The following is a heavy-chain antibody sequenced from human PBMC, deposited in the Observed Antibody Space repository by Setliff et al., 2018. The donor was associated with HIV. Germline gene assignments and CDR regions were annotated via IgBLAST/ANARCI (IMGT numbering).Heavy chain of an antibody. CDR2: LKSNAEGGTA. D-gene: IGHD2-15*01. CDR3: TTLLSGVGTDVFDI. CDR1: GSTFSNAW. J-gene: IGHJ3*02. Sequence: NPGGSLRLSCAGSGSTFSNAWMSWIRQAPGKGLEWVARLKSNAEGGTADYAAPVRRRFTISRDDSKNTLYLLMNSLKVEDTAVYYCTTLLSGVGTDVFDIWGQGTMVTVSS. V-gene: IGHV3-15*01.